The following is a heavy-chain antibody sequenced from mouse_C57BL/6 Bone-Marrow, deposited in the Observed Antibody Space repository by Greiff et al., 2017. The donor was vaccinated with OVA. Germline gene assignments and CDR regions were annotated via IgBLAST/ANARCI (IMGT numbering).Heavy chain of an antibody. CDR1: GFNIKDDY. Sequence: VPLPPSGAELVRPGASVPLSCTASGFNIKDDYLPWVKQRPEPGLEWIGWIDPENGDTEYASKFQGKATITADTSSNTAYLQLSSLTSEDTAVYYCTIFPPFAYWGQGTLVTVSA. CDR3: TIFPPFAY. CDR2: IDPENGDT. V-gene: IGHV14-4*01. J-gene: IGHJ3*01.